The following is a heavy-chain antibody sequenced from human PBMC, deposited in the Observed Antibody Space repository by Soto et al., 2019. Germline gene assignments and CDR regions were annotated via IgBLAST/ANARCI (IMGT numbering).Heavy chain of an antibody. CDR2: ISPSNGNT. CDR1: GYAFRDYG. CDR3: AREQFTFFGVVNAD. J-gene: IGHJ1*01. D-gene: IGHD3-3*01. V-gene: IGHV1-18*01. Sequence: QVQLVQSGPEVKKPGDSVKVSCKASGYAFRDYGISWVRQAPGQGLEYMGWISPSNGNTNYAPSFQDRVTMTTDTSTATVFMERGDLRSDDTAVYFCAREQFTFFGVVNADWGQGTLVTVSS.